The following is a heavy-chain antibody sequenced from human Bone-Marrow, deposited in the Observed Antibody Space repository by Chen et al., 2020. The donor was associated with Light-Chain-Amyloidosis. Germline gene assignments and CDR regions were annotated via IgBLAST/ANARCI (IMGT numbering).Heavy chain of an antibody. D-gene: IGHD7-27*01. J-gene: IGHJ4*02. CDR1: GFTFSNFA. CDR2: INGGGDDK. CDR3: ANRNWGSSDGF. Sequence: EGQLLESGGGLVQPGGSLRLSCAASGFTFSNFAMSWVRQAPGKGLEWVSGINGGGDDKRYADFVKGRFTISRDNSKNTLHLQMNSLRAEDTAIYYCANRNWGSSDGFWGQGTLVIVSS. V-gene: IGHV3-23*01.